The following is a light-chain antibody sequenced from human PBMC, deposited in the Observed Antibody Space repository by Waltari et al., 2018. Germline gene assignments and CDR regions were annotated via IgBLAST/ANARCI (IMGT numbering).Light chain of an antibody. CDR1: QSISIN. CDR3: QQFNDWPRT. Sequence: EVVMTQSPDTLSVSQGERATLSCRASQSISINMVWYQQRPGQAPRLLIYEASMRATDIPARFSGSGSGTEFTLTISSVQSEDAAVYYCQQFNDWPRTFGQGTKVEIK. J-gene: IGKJ1*01. V-gene: IGKV3-15*01. CDR2: EAS.